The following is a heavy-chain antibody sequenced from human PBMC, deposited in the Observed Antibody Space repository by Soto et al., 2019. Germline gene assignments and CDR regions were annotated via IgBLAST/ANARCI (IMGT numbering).Heavy chain of an antibody. CDR3: ARGGYYDNSWGKLSHYGLDV. CDR2: ISAYNDYT. CDR1: GYTFIRYG. V-gene: IGHV1-18*01. J-gene: IGHJ6*02. D-gene: IGHD3-16*01. Sequence: QVQLVQSAAEVKKPGASVKVSCKASGYTFIRYGITWVRQAPGQGLEWMGWISAYNDYTIYAQKLQGRVTMTTDTPPXXXYXXLRGLNSDDTAVDYCARGGYYDNSWGKLSHYGLDVWGQGTSVTVSS.